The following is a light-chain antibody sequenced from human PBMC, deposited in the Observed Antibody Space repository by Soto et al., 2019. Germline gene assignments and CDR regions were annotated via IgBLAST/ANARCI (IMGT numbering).Light chain of an antibody. V-gene: IGLV2-14*01. CDR1: SSDVGGYNY. Sequence: ALTQPASVSGSPGQSITISCTGTSSDVGGYNYVSWYQQHPGKAPKLMIYDVSNRPSGVSNRFSGSKSGNTASLTISGLQAEDEADCYCSSYTSSSTLYVFGTGTKVTVL. J-gene: IGLJ1*01. CDR3: SSYTSSSTLYV. CDR2: DVS.